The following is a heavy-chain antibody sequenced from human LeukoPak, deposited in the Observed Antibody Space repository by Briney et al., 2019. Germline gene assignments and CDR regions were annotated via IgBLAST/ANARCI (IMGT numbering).Heavy chain of an antibody. J-gene: IGHJ3*02. Sequence: GRSLRLSCAASGFTFSSYGMHWVRQAPGKGLEWVAVISYDGSNKYYADSVKGRFTISRDNSKNTLYLQMNSPRGEDTAVYYCASEGIAAAADIWGQGTMVTVSS. V-gene: IGHV3-30*03. CDR2: ISYDGSNK. CDR1: GFTFSSYG. D-gene: IGHD6-13*01. CDR3: ASEGIAAAADI.